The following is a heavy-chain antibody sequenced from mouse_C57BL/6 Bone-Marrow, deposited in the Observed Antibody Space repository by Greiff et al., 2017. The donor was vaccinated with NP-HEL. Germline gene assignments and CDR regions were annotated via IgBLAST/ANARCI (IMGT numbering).Heavy chain of an antibody. D-gene: IGHD2-3*01. J-gene: IGHJ2*01. V-gene: IGHV14-2*01. CDR2: IDPEDGET. Sequence: EVQLQQSGAELVKPGASVKLSCTASGFNIKDYYMHWVKQRTEQGLEWIGRIDPEDGETKYAPKFPGKATITADTSSNTAYLQLSSLTSEDTAVYYCARDDGTGDYWGQGTTLTVSS. CDR3: ARDDGTGDY. CDR1: GFNIKDYY.